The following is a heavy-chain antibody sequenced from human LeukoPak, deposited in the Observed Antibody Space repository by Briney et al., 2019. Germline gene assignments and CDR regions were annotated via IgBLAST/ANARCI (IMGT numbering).Heavy chain of an antibody. Sequence: GGSLRLSCAASGFTFSSYGMHWVRQAPGKGLEWVAVISYDGSNKYYADSLKGRFTISRDNSKNTLYLQMNSLRAEDTAVYYCAKEETGTTIGAFDIWGQGTMVTVSS. V-gene: IGHV3-30*18. J-gene: IGHJ3*02. D-gene: IGHD1-1*01. CDR3: AKEETGTTIGAFDI. CDR2: ISYDGSNK. CDR1: GFTFSSYG.